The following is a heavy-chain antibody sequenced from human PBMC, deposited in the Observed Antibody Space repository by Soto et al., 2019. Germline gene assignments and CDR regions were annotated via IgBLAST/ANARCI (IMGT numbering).Heavy chain of an antibody. CDR2: ISYDGSNK. CDR1: GFTFSSYG. V-gene: IGHV3-30*18. CDR3: AKDLTMVRGVRRNYYYNCLNV. D-gene: IGHD3-10*01. Sequence: GGSLRLSCAASGFTFSSYGMHWVRQAPGKGLEWVAVISYDGSNKYYADSVKGRFTISRANSKNTQYLQMNNLRAEDTAVHYFAKDLTMVRGVRRNYYYNCLNVCCKGPMGTVCS. J-gene: IGHJ6*03.